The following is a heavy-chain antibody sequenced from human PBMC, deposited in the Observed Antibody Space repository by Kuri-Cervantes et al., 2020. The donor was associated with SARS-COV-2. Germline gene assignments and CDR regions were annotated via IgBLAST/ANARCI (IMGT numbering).Heavy chain of an antibody. CDR2: ISSNGART. V-gene: IGHV3-64*02. J-gene: IGHJ6*04. CDR1: GFTFDTYA. CDR3: ARPLRDNVGYMDV. Sequence: GESLKISCAASGFTFDTYAMHWVRQALGKGLEYVSAISSNGARTVYVDSVKGRFTTSRDNSKNMLYLQMGSLRPGDMAVYYCARPLRDNVGYMDVWGKGTTVTVSS. D-gene: IGHD2-21*01.